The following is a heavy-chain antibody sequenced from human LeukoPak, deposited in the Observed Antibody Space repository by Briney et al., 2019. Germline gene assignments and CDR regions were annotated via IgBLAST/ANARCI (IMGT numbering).Heavy chain of an antibody. D-gene: IGHD4-11*01. CDR2: IYNSGST. J-gene: IGHJ5*02. CDR1: GGSISHYH. V-gene: IGHV4-59*01. CDR3: ARVTRPSLLNWFDP. Sequence: PSETLSLTCTFSGGSISHYHWSWIRQPPGKGLEWIGNIYNSGSTNYSPSLKSRVTISVDTSKNQFSLKLSSVTATDTVVYYCARVTRPSLLNWFDPWGQGTLVTVSS.